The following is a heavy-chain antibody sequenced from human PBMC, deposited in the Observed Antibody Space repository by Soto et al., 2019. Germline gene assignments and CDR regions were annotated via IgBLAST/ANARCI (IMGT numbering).Heavy chain of an antibody. CDR2: IYYSGST. J-gene: IGHJ6*03. V-gene: IGHV4-39*01. CDR3: ARNSHGSGSKSYYYMDV. Sequence: SETLSLTCTVSGGSISSSSYYWGWIRQPPGKGLEWIGSIYYSGSTYYNPSLKSRVTISVDTSKNQFSLKLSSVTAADTAVYYCARNSHGSGSKSYYYMDVWGKGTTVTVSS. CDR1: GGSISSSSYY. D-gene: IGHD3-10*01.